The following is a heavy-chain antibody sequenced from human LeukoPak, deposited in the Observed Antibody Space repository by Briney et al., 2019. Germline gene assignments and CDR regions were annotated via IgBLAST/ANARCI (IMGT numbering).Heavy chain of an antibody. CDR1: GGSFSGYY. Sequence: SETLSLTCAVYGGSFSGYYWSWIRQPPGKGLEWIGEINHSGSTNYNPSLKSRVTISVDTSKNQFSLKLSSVTAADTAVYYCARDGTGYRFDYWGQGTLVTVSS. CDR3: ARDGTGYRFDY. J-gene: IGHJ4*02. V-gene: IGHV4-34*01. D-gene: IGHD5-12*01. CDR2: INHSGST.